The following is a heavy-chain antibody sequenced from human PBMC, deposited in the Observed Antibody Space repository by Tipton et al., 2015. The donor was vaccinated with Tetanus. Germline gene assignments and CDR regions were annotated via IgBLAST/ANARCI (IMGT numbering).Heavy chain of an antibody. CDR1: GFTFSSYA. D-gene: IGHD3-3*01. Sequence: GSLRLSCAASGFTFSSYAMSWVRQAPGKGLEWVSAISGSGGSTYYADSVKGRFTISRDNAKNSLYLQMNSLRAEDTALYYCAKAVGFFSAFDIWGQGTMVTVSS. V-gene: IGHV3-23*01. CDR2: ISGSGGST. J-gene: IGHJ3*02. CDR3: AKAVGFFSAFDI.